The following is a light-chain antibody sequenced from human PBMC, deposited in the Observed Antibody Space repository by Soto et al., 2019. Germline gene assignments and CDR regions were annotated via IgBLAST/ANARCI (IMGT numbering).Light chain of an antibody. CDR2: DTD. J-gene: IGLJ1*01. CDR3: LLSCPGRLYV. Sequence: QAVVTQEPSLTVSPGGTVTLTCGSSTGPVTNGHFPYWRQQKPGQAHRPLIYDTDNNHSWTPARFSASLLGDKAALTLSGALPEDEADDYCLLSCPGRLYVFGPGTKVTVL. CDR1: TGPVTNGHF. V-gene: IGLV7-46*01.